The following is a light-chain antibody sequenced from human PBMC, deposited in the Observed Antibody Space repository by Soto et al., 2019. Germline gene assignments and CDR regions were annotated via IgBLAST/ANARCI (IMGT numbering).Light chain of an antibody. CDR2: TAS. CDR3: QQSYSRPRT. J-gene: IGKJ1*01. CDR1: QSISSY. V-gene: IGKV1-39*01. Sequence: DIQMTQSPSSLSASVGDRVTITCRASQSISSYLNWYQQKPGKAPNLLIYTASNLESGVPSRFSGSGSGTDFNLTITSLQPEDFASYFCQQSYSRPRTFAQGTKVEIE.